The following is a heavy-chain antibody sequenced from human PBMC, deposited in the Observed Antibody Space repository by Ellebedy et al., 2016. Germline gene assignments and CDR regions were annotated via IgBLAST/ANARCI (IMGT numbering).Heavy chain of an antibody. V-gene: IGHV4-59*12. CDR1: GGSISSYY. D-gene: IGHD4-17*01. CDR3: ARGAIYGDHDY. CDR2: IYYSGST. J-gene: IGHJ4*02. Sequence: GSLRLSCTVSGGSISSYYWSWIRQPPGKGLEWIGYIYYSGSTNYNPSLKSRVTISVDTSKNQFSLKLSSVTAADTAVYYCARGAIYGDHDYWGQGTLVTVSS.